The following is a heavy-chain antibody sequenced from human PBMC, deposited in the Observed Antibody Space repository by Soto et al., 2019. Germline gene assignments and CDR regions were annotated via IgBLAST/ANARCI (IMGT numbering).Heavy chain of an antibody. CDR1: GGSISSSSYY. J-gene: IGHJ6*02. D-gene: IGHD4-17*01. Sequence: SETLSLTCTVSGGSISSSSYYWGWTRQPPGKGLEWIGSIYYSGSTYYNPSLKSRVTISVDTSKNQFSLKLSSVTAADTAVYYCARLGKYGDYVLYYGMDVWGQGTTVTVSS. CDR2: IYYSGST. V-gene: IGHV4-39*01. CDR3: ARLGKYGDYVLYYGMDV.